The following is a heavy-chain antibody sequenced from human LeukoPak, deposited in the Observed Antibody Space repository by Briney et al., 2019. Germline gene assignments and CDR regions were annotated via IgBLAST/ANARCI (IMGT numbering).Heavy chain of an antibody. V-gene: IGHV3-11*01. CDR3: ARSVDYGAFDI. Sequence: GGSLRLSCAASGFTFSDYYMSWIRQAPGKGLDWVSYISSSGSTIYYADSVKGRFTISRDNAKNSLYLQMNSLRAEDTAVYYCARSVDYGAFDIWGQGTMVTVSS. D-gene: IGHD4-17*01. CDR1: GFTFSDYY. CDR2: ISSSGSTI. J-gene: IGHJ3*02.